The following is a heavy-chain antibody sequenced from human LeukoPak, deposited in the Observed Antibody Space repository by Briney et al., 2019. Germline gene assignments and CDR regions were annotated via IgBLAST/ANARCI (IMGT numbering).Heavy chain of an antibody. CDR2: ISSSSSYI. D-gene: IGHD5-12*01. J-gene: IGHJ4*02. CDR3: ARERGGYSGYEPFDY. CDR1: GFTFSSYS. V-gene: IGHV3-21*01. Sequence: GGSLKLSCAASGFTFSSYSMNWVRQAPGKGLEWVSSISSSSSYIYYADSVKGRFTISRDNAKNSLYLQMNSLRAEDTAVYYCARERGGYSGYEPFDYWGQGTLVTVSS.